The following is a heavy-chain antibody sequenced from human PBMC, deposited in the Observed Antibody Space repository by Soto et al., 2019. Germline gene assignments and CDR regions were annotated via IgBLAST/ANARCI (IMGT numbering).Heavy chain of an antibody. J-gene: IGHJ6*02. CDR2: ISGSGGST. CDR3: ARGGYSVFRDPYFAMDV. V-gene: IGHV3-23*01. Sequence: PGGSLRLSCAASGFTFNTYAMSWVRQAPGKGLEWVSAISGSGGSTHYADSVKGRFTISRDNSKNTLFLQMNTLRAEDTALYYCARGGYSVFRDPYFAMDVWGQGTTVTVSS. D-gene: IGHD5-12*01. CDR1: GFTFNTYA.